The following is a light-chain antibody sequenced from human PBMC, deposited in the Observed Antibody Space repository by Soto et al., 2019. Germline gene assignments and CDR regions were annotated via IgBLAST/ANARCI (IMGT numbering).Light chain of an antibody. Sequence: DIVLTQSPDSLAVSLGERATIYCKSSQSVLYSSNNKNYLAWYQQKPGQPPKLLIFWASTRESGVPDRFSGSGSGTDFTLTISSLQAEDVAVYYCQQYYNTPYTFRQGTKLEIK. J-gene: IGKJ2*01. CDR1: QSVLYSSNNKNY. CDR3: QQYYNTPYT. CDR2: WAS. V-gene: IGKV4-1*01.